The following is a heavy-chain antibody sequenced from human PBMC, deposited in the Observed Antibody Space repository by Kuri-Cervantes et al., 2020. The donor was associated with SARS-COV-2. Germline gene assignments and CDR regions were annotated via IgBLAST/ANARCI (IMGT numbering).Heavy chain of an antibody. CDR1: GGSISSYY. CDR3: ARGFEGGFGMDV. D-gene: IGHD2-15*01. Sequence: SETLSLTCTVSGGSISSYYWSWIRQPPGKGLEWIGYIYYSGSTYYNPSLKRRVTISVDTSKNQFSLKLSSVTAADTAVYYCARGFEGGFGMDVWGQGTTVTVSS. V-gene: IGHV4-59*08. CDR2: IYYSGST. J-gene: IGHJ6*02.